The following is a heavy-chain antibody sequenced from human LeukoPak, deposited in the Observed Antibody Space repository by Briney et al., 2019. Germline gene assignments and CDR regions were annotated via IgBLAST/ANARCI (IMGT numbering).Heavy chain of an antibody. Sequence: GGSLRLSCAASGFTFSSYGMHWARQAPGKGLEWVAFIRYDGSNKYYADSVKGRFTISRDNSKNTLYLQMNSLRAEDTAVYYCAKGSYCSSTSCLAFDYWGQGTLVTVSS. CDR2: IRYDGSNK. CDR3: AKGSYCSSTSCLAFDY. V-gene: IGHV3-30*02. CDR1: GFTFSSYG. D-gene: IGHD2-2*01. J-gene: IGHJ4*02.